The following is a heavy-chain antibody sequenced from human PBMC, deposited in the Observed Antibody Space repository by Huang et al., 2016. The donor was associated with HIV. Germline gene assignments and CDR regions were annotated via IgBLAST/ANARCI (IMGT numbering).Heavy chain of an antibody. CDR1: RFTFSNYA. Sequence: QVQLVESGGGVVQPGRSLRLSCAASRFTFSNYAMHWVRPGPGKGREWVAVISYDGSNKYYADSVKGRFTISRDNSKNTLYLQMNSLRAEDTAVYYCARDLWLRDLYYYYYMDVWGKGTTVTVSS. CDR3: ARDLWLRDLYYYYYMDV. CDR2: ISYDGSNK. V-gene: IGHV3-30-3*01. D-gene: IGHD5-12*01. J-gene: IGHJ6*03.